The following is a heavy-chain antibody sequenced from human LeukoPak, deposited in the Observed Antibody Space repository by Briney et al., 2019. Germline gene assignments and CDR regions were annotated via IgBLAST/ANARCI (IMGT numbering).Heavy chain of an antibody. CDR3: ARDYYDSSGYSPGRYFDL. D-gene: IGHD3-22*01. CDR1: GGTFSSYA. CDR2: IIPIFGTA. V-gene: IGHV1-69*13. Sequence: GASVKVSCTASGGTFSSYAISWVRQAPGQGLEWMGGIIPIFGTANYAQKFQGRVTITADESTSTAYMELSSLRSEDTAVYYCARDYYDSSGYSPGRYFDLWGRGTLVTVSS. J-gene: IGHJ2*01.